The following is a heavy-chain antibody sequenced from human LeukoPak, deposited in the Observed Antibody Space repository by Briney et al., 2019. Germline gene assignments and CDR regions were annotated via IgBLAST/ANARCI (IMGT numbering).Heavy chain of an antibody. Sequence: ASVKVSCKASGYTFTGYYMHWVRQAPGQVLEWMGWINPNSGGTNYAQKFQGRVTMTRDTSISTAYMELSRLRSDDTAVYYCARGGHCSSTSCYGDFDYWGQGTLVTVSS. CDR2: INPNSGGT. D-gene: IGHD2-2*01. J-gene: IGHJ4*02. CDR3: ARGGHCSSTSCYGDFDY. CDR1: GYTFTGYY. V-gene: IGHV1-2*02.